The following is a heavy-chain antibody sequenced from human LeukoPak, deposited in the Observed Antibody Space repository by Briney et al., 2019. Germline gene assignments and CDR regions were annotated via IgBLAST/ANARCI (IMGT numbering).Heavy chain of an antibody. Sequence: PSETLSLTCAVYGGSFSGYYWSWIRQPPGKGLEWIGEINHSGSTNYNPSLKSRVTISVDTSKNQFSLKLSSVTAADTAVYYCARGSAYYDILTGPRRGNWFDPWGQGTLVTVSS. CDR2: INHSGST. D-gene: IGHD3-9*01. CDR1: GGSFSGYY. CDR3: ARGSAYYDILTGPRRGNWFDP. J-gene: IGHJ5*02. V-gene: IGHV4-34*01.